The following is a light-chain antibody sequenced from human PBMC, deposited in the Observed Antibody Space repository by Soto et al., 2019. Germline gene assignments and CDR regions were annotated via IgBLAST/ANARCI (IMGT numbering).Light chain of an antibody. CDR1: SSDIGTYNR. CDR3: SSFTTSNTYV. CDR2: EVN. V-gene: IGLV2-18*02. J-gene: IGLJ1*01. Sequence: QSVLTQPASVSGSPGQSITISCIGTSSDIGTYNRVSWYQQPPGTAPKLIIYEVNNRPSGVPDRFSGSKSGNTASLIISGLQAEDEADYYCSSFTTSNTYVFGTGTKVTVL.